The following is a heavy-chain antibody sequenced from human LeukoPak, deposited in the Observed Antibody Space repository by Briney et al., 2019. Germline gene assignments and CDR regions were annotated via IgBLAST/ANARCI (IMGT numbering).Heavy chain of an antibody. D-gene: IGHD3-22*01. J-gene: IGHJ4*02. CDR1: GGSISGGGYY. CDR2: IYYSGST. Sequence: SETLSLTRTVSGGSISGGGYYWSWIRQHPGKGLEWIGYIYYSGSTYYNPSLKSRVTISVDTSKNQFSLKLSSVTAADTAVYYCSRGPDSSGSDYWGQGTLVTVSS. CDR3: SRGPDSSGSDY. V-gene: IGHV4-31*03.